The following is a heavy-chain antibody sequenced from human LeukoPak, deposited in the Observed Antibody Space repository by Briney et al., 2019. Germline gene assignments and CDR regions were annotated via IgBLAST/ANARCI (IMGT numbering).Heavy chain of an antibody. CDR3: ARRVVGATSENWFDP. CDR1: GYSFTSYW. CDR2: IYPGDSDT. V-gene: IGHV5-51*01. J-gene: IGHJ5*02. D-gene: IGHD1-26*01. Sequence: PGEALKISCKGSGYSFTSYWIGWVREMPGKSLEWMGIIYPGDSDTRYSPSFQGQVTISADKSISTAYLQWSSLKASDTAMYYCARRVVGATSENWFDPWGQGTLVTVSS.